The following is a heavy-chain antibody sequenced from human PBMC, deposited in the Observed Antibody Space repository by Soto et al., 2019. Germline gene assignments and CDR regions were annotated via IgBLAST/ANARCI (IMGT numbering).Heavy chain of an antibody. V-gene: IGHV3-23*01. Sequence: EVQLLESGGDLVQPGGSLRLSCAASGFTFSNYAISWVRQAPGKGLAWVSSISASAGTTYYADSVKGRFTISRDNSNNKVYLHMNSLRAEDTAVYNCATGTGSYAQLDYWGQGTVVTVSS. CDR3: ATGTGSYAQLDY. CDR1: GFTFSNYA. CDR2: ISASAGTT. D-gene: IGHD3-16*01. J-gene: IGHJ4*02.